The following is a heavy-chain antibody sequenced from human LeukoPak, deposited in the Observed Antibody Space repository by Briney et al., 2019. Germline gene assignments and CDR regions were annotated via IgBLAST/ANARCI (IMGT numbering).Heavy chain of an antibody. J-gene: IGHJ4*02. V-gene: IGHV4-59*01. CDR3: FSESNTYNPALESRVTISLDTSKTQFSLKLSSVTAADTAVYYCARSIAVAGTGIDY. CDR1: SGSLNGYY. Sequence: SETLSLTCTVSSGSLNGYYWSWIRQPPGKGLEWIGYVYFIGSTKYNPSLASRVTLSLYTPQNQFSLTLSSVTAAGTPGSFCFSESNTYNPALESRVTISLDTSKTQFSLKLSSVTAADTAVYYCARSIAVAGTGIDYWGQGTLVTVSS. D-gene: IGHD3-10*01. CDR2: VYFIGST.